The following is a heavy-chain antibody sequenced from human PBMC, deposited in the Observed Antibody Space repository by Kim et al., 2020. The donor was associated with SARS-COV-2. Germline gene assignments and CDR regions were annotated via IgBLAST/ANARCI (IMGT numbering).Heavy chain of an antibody. Sequence: GESLKISCQGSGYSFTNFWIGWVRQMPGKGLEWMGIIYPGDSETKYSPSFQGQVTMSVDKAISTAFLQWSSLKASDTAIYYCARHMGIGAAILDYWGQGTLVSVSS. D-gene: IGHD3-16*01. V-gene: IGHV5-51*01. CDR3: ARHMGIGAAILDY. CDR1: GYSFTNFW. J-gene: IGHJ4*02. CDR2: IYPGDSET.